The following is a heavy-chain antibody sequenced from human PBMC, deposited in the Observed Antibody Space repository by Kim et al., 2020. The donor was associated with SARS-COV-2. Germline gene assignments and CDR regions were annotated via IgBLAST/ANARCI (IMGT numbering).Heavy chain of an antibody. CDR2: IIPIFGTA. D-gene: IGHD3-22*01. CDR3: ARDKEKQWLSSEFHDSSDDTRRDYYYYGMDV. CDR1: GGTFSSYA. Sequence: SVKVSCKASGGTFSSYAISWVRQAPGQGLEWMGGIIPIFGTANYAQKFQGRVTITADESTSTAYMELSSLRSEDTAVYYCARDKEKQWLSSEFHDSSDDTRRDYYYYGMDVWGQGTTVTVSS. V-gene: IGHV1-69*13. J-gene: IGHJ6*02.